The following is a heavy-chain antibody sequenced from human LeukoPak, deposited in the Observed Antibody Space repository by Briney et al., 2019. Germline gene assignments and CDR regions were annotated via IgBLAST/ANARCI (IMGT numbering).Heavy chain of an antibody. CDR3: AKDTSLGVWGPFDY. V-gene: IGHV3-23*01. J-gene: IGHJ4*02. CDR1: GFTFSSYA. Sequence: GGSLRLSCAASGFTFSSYAMSWVRQAPGKGLKWVSAISGSGGSTYYADSVKGRFTISRDNSKNTLYLQMNSLRAEDTAVYYCAKDTSLGVWGPFDYWGQGTLVTVSS. D-gene: IGHD3-16*01. CDR2: ISGSGGST.